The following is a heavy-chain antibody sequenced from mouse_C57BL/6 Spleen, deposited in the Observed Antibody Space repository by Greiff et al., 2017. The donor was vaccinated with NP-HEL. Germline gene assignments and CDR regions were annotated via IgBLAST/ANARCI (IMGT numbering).Heavy chain of an antibody. CDR1: GYTFTSYW. V-gene: IGHV1-55*01. Sequence: VQLQQPGAELVKPGASVKMSCKASGYTFTSYWITWVKQRPGQGLEWIGDIYPGSGSTNYNEKFKSKATLTVDTSSSTAYMQLSSLTSEDSAVYYFARGGYYGSSYEGGYFDVWGTGTTVTVSS. CDR2: IYPGSGST. D-gene: IGHD1-1*01. J-gene: IGHJ1*03. CDR3: ARGGYYGSSYEGGYFDV.